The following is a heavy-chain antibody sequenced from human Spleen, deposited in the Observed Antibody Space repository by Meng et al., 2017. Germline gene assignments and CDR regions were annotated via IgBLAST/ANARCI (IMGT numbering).Heavy chain of an antibody. CDR1: GFTFSSYS. D-gene: IGHD3-10*01. Sequence: GESLKISCAASGFTFSSYSMNWVRQAPGKGLEWISYITSSGSMTYYADSVKGRFTLSRDNAKNSLYLQMNSLRAEETAVYYCSLYGLGNEDAFDIWGQGTMVTVSS. CDR3: SLYGLGNEDAFDI. V-gene: IGHV3-48*04. CDR2: ITSSGSMT. J-gene: IGHJ3*02.